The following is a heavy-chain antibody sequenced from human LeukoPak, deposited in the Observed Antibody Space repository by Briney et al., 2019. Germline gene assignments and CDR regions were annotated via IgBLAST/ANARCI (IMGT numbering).Heavy chain of an antibody. V-gene: IGHV3-66*01. J-gene: IGHJ4*02. Sequence: PGGSLRLSCAASGFTVSSNYMSWVRQAPGKGLEWVSVIYSGGNTYYGDSMKGRFTISRDNSKNTLYLQMNSLRAEDTAVYYCAKEIWPTVTTPGHTYFDYRGQGALVTVSS. CDR3: AKEIWPTVTTPGHTYFDY. CDR2: IYSGGNT. D-gene: IGHD4-17*01. CDR1: GFTVSSNY.